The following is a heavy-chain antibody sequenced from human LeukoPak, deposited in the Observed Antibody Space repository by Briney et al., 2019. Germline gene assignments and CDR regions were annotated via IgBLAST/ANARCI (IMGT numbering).Heavy chain of an antibody. CDR2: IYYSGST. D-gene: IGHD6-19*01. J-gene: IGHJ4*02. CDR1: GDSISSYY. CDR3: ARRKPGYSSGWYLGY. Sequence: SETLSLTCTVSGDSISSYYWNWIRQPPGKGLEWIGYIYYSGSTNYNPSLKSRVTISVDTSKNQFSLKLSSVTAADTAVYYCARRKPGYSSGWYLGYWGQGTLVTVSS. V-gene: IGHV4-59*12.